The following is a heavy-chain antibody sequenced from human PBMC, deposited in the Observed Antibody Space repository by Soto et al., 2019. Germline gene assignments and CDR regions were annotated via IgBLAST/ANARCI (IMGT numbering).Heavy chain of an antibody. Sequence: QVQLVQSGAEVKKPGASVKVSCKASGYTFTSYDINWVRQATGQGLEWMGWMNPNSGNTGYAQKFQGRVTMTRNTPISKAYMELRSLRSEDTAVYYCACTLPYYYDSSGFPASWGQGTLVTVSS. CDR3: ACTLPYYYDSSGFPAS. D-gene: IGHD3-22*01. CDR2: MNPNSGNT. CDR1: GYTFTSYD. V-gene: IGHV1-8*01. J-gene: IGHJ5*02.